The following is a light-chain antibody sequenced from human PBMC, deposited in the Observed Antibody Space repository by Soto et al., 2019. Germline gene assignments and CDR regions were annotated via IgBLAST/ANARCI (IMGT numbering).Light chain of an antibody. CDR3: SSYASSGTV. V-gene: IGLV2-14*01. Sequence: QSALTQPASVSGSPGQSITISCTGTSSDVGGYRYVSWYQQHPGKAPKLLIFEVSNRPSGVSNRFSGSKSANTASLTISGLQAEDEADYYCSSYASSGTVFGGGTKLTVL. CDR1: SSDVGGYRY. J-gene: IGLJ3*02. CDR2: EVS.